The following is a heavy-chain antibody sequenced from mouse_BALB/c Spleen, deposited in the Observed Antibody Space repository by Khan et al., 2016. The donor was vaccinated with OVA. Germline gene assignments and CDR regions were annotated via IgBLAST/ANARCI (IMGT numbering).Heavy chain of an antibody. Sequence: QVQLKEPGPGLVAPSQSLSITCTVSGFSLTSYGVHWVRQPPGKGLEWLGVIWDGGSTNYNSALMYRLSISKDNSKSQVFLKMNSLQTDDTAMYYCARLEDIWDQGTTLTVSS. CDR3: ARLEDI. J-gene: IGHJ2*01. V-gene: IGHV2-9*02. CDR2: IWDGGST. D-gene: IGHD1-3*01. CDR1: GFSLTSYG.